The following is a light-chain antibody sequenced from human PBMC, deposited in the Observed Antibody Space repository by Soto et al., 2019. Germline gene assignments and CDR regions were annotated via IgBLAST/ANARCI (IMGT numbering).Light chain of an antibody. CDR2: GAS. CDR3: QQYNNWPPIT. V-gene: IGKV3-15*01. J-gene: IGKJ5*01. Sequence: EIVMTQSPAPLSVSPGARATLSCRASQSVSSNLDWYQQKPGQAPRLLIYGASTRATGIPARFSGSGSGTEFTLTISSLQSEDFSVYYCQQYNNWPPITFGQGTRLEIK. CDR1: QSVSSN.